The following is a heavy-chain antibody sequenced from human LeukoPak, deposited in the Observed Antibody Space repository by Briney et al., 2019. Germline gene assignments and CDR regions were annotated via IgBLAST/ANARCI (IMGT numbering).Heavy chain of an antibody. CDR3: ARGPYAYTSSATLGSYNWFDP. Sequence: GESLKISCKGSGYSFPNYCIGWVRQMPGKGLEWMGIIYPGDSHTRYTPSLQDRVTISVDKSISTAYLQWSSLKASDTAMYYCARGPYAYTSSATLGSYNWFDPWGQGSLVTVSS. D-gene: IGHD2-2*02. J-gene: IGHJ5*02. CDR2: IYPGDSHT. V-gene: IGHV5-51*01. CDR1: GYSFPNYC.